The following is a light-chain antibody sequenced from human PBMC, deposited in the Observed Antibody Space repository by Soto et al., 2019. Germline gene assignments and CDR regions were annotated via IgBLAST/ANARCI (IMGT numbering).Light chain of an antibody. Sequence: QSVLTQPTSVSGAPGQRVTISCTGSSSNIGAGYDVHWYPQLPGTAPKLLIYGNSNRPSGVPDRFSGSNSGTSASLAITGLQAEDEAYYYCQSYDSSLSGHVVFGGGTKLTVL. CDR2: GNS. V-gene: IGLV1-40*01. CDR3: QSYDSSLSGHVV. CDR1: SSNIGAGYD. J-gene: IGLJ2*01.